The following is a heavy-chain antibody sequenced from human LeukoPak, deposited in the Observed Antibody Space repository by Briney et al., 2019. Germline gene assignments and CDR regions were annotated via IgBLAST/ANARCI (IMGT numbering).Heavy chain of an antibody. V-gene: IGHV1-58*01. J-gene: IGHJ5*02. CDR1: GFTFTSRSA. Sequence: SVKVSCKASGFTFTSRSAVQWVRQARGQRLEWIGWIVVDSDNTNYAENFQERVTITRDMSASTSYMELSSLRSEDTAVYFCAAPYTSSWIDLWGQGTLVTVSS. CDR2: IVVDSDNT. CDR3: AAPYTSSWIDL. D-gene: IGHD6-13*01.